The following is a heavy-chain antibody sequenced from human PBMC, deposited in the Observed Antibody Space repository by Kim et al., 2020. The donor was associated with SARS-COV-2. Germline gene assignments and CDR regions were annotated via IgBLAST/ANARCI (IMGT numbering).Heavy chain of an antibody. CDR2: STGSGGTT. CDR1: GFTFSFYA. CDR3: VNDPKGEARPYYFDF. Sequence: GGSLRLSCTASGFTFSFYAMTWVRHAPGKGLEWVSGSTGSGGTTFYADSVKGRFTISRDNSKNTVYLLLISLRVDDTALYYCVNDPKGEARPYYFDFWC. D-gene: IGHD3-16*01. V-gene: IGHV3-23*01. J-gene: IGHJ4*01.